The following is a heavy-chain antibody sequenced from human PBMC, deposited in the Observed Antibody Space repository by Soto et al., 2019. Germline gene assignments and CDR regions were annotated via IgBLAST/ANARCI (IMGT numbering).Heavy chain of an antibody. V-gene: IGHV3-9*01. D-gene: IGHD6-19*01. CDR2: ISWNSGSI. CDR1: GFTFDDYA. CDR3: AKDIRFRGSGWDFDY. J-gene: IGHJ4*02. Sequence: GGSLRLSCAASGFTFDDYAMHWVRQAPGKGLEWVSGISWNSGSIGYADSVKGRFTISRDNAKNSLYLQMNSLRAEDTALYYCAKDIRFRGSGWDFDYWGQGTLVTVSS.